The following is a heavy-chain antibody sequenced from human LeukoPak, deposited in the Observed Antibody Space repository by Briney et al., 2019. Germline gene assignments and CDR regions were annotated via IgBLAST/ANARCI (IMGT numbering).Heavy chain of an antibody. V-gene: IGHV4-59*01. CDR3: AREEGDPFTIDY. Sequence: SETLSLTCTVSGGSISSYYWSWIRQPPGKGLEWIGYIYYSGSTNYNPSLKSRVTISVDTSKNQFSLKLSSVTAADTAVYYCAREEGDPFTIDYWGQRTLVTVSS. J-gene: IGHJ4*02. CDR2: IYYSGST. CDR1: GGSISSYY. D-gene: IGHD3-16*01.